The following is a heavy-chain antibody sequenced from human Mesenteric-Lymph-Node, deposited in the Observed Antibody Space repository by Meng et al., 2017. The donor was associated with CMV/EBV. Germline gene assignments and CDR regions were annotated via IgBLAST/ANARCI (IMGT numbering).Heavy chain of an antibody. CDR3: ATEGGRCSSYSCYTYFYQGMDV. D-gene: IGHD2-2*02. CDR2: INPNSGDT. V-gene: IGHV1-2*06. Sequence: ASVKVSCKASRYTFTGYYMHWVRQAPGQGLEWMGRINPNSGDTEYAQNFQGRVTMTRDTSISTAYMELSSLKSEDTAVYYCATEGGRCSSYSCYTYFYQGMDVWGQGTTVTVSS. CDR1: RYTFTGYY. J-gene: IGHJ6*02.